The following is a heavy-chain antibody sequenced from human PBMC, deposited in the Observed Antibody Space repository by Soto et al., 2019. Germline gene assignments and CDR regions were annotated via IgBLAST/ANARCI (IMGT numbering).Heavy chain of an antibody. J-gene: IGHJ4*02. Sequence: GGSLRLSCAASGFTFSSYTMSWVRQAPGKGLEWVSAISGSCGSTYYADSVTGRFTISRDNSKNTLYLQMNSLRAEDTAVYYCAKGYYGSGSYYNDYWGQGTLVPVSS. D-gene: IGHD3-10*01. V-gene: IGHV3-23*01. CDR1: GFTFSSYT. CDR2: ISGSCGST. CDR3: AKGYYGSGSYYNDY.